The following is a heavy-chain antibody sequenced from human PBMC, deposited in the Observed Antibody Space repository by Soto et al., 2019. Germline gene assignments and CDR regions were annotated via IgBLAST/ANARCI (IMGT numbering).Heavy chain of an antibody. CDR1: GYTFTSYA. Sequence: ASVKVSCKASGYTFTSYAMHWVRQAPGQRLEWMGWINAGNGNTKYSQKFQGRVTITRDTSASTAYMELSSLRSEDTAVYYCARDGGIVVVPAAYYYYGMDVWGQGTTVTVSS. CDR3: ARDGGIVVVPAAYYYYGMDV. D-gene: IGHD2-2*01. CDR2: INAGNGNT. J-gene: IGHJ6*02. V-gene: IGHV1-3*01.